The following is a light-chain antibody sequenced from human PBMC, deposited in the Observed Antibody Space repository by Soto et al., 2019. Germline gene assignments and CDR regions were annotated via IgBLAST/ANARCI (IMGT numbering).Light chain of an antibody. V-gene: IGKV4-1*01. Sequence: DIEMTQSPDSLAVSLGERATINCKSSQSVLYSSNNKNYLAWYQHKPGQPPKLLIYWASTRESGVPDRFSGSGSGTDFTLIISSLQAEDVAVYYCQQYYSLPMCTFGQGTKLEIK. CDR3: QQYYSLPMCT. CDR2: WAS. CDR1: QSVLYSSNNKNY. J-gene: IGKJ2*02.